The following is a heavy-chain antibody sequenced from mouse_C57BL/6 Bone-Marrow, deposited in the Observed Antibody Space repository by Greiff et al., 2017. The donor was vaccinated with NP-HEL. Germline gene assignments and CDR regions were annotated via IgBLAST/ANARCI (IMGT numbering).Heavy chain of an antibody. V-gene: IGHV1-50*01. J-gene: IGHJ3*01. CDR1: GYTFTSYW. D-gene: IGHD3-2*02. CDR2: IDPSDSYT. Sequence: VQLQQPGAELVKPGASVKLSCKASGYTFTSYWMQWVKQRPGQGLEWIGEIDPSDSYTNYNQKFKGKATLTVDTSSSTAYMQLSSLTSEDSAFYYCATAQATAWFAYWGQGTLVTVSA. CDR3: ATAQATAWFAY.